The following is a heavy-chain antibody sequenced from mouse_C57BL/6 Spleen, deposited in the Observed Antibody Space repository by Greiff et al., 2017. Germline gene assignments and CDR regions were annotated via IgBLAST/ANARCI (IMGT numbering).Heavy chain of an antibody. D-gene: IGHD3-3*01. CDR1: GFNIKNTY. CDR2: IDPANGNT. V-gene: IGHV14-3*01. J-gene: IGHJ4*01. Sequence: VQLQQSVAELVRPGASVKLSCTASGFNIKNTYMHWVKQRPEQGLEWIGRIDPANGNTKYAPKFQGKATMTADTSSNTAYLQLSSLTYEDTAIYYGDRPAGTGYSRDYWGQGTSLTVSS. CDR3: DRPAGTGYSRDY.